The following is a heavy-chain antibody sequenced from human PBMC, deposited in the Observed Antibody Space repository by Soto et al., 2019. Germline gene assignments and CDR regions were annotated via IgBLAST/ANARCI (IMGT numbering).Heavy chain of an antibody. CDR1: GFTFSSYS. V-gene: IGHV3-21*01. J-gene: IGHJ6*03. Sequence: GGSLRLSCAASGFTFSSYSMNWVRQAPGKGLEWVSSISSSSSYIYYADSVKGRFTISRDNAKNSLYLQMNSLRAEDTAVYYCARCLHLGSGYYYYYMDVWGKGTTVTVSS. CDR2: ISSSSSYI. CDR3: ARCLHLGSGYYYYYMDV. D-gene: IGHD3-10*01.